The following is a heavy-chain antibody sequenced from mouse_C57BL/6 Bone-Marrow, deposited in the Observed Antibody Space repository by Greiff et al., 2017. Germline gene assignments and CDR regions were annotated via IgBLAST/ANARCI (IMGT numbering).Heavy chain of an antibody. CDR1: GFTFSSYT. D-gene: IGHD1-1*01. Sequence: EVKVVESGGGLVKPGGSLKLSCAASGFTFSSYTMSWVRQTPETRLQWVAAISGGGGNTYYPDSVKGRFTISRDNDKNILYLQMSSLRSEDTACYYCSRQVTTVLATKYFDVWGTGTTVTVSS. V-gene: IGHV5-9*01. J-gene: IGHJ1*03. CDR3: SRQVTTVLATKYFDV. CDR2: ISGGGGNT.